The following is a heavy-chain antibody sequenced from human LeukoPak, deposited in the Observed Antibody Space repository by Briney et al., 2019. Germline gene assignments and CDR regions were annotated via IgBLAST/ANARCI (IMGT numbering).Heavy chain of an antibody. CDR1: GGTFSSYA. CDR3: ARVYYDFWSGYAEIDY. J-gene: IGHJ4*02. CDR2: IIPIFGTA. Sequence: ASVKVSCKASGGTFSSYAISWVRQAPGQGLEWMGGIIPIFGTANYAQKFQGRVTITADKSTSTAYMELSSLRSEDTAVYYCARVYYDFWSGYAEIDYWGQGTLVTVSS. D-gene: IGHD3-3*01. V-gene: IGHV1-69*06.